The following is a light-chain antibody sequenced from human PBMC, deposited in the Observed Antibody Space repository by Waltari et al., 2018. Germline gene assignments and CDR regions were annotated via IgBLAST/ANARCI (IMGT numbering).Light chain of an antibody. CDR1: QSVSKY. V-gene: IGKV3-20*01. J-gene: IGKJ1*01. CDR3: QQYVSLPAT. CDR2: GAS. Sequence: EIVLTQSPGTLSLSPGDTAILSGRANQSVSKYLAWYQQKHGQAPRLLIFGASSRATGIPDRFSGSGSGTDISLTISRVEPEDFAVYYCQQYVSLPATFGQGTKVEIE.